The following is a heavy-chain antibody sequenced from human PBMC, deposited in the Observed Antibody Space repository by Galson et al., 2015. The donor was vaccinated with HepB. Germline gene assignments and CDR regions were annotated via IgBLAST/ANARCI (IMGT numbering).Heavy chain of an antibody. V-gene: IGHV3-30*18. Sequence: SLRLSCAASGFNFTRYGMHWVRQAPGKGLEWVAVISYDGGNKFYADSVKGRFTISRDNSKNTLFLQMNSLRSEDTAVYYCAKNSGELWVGEFANWGQGTLVAVTS. D-gene: IGHD3-10*01. CDR3: AKNSGELWVGEFAN. CDR2: ISYDGGNK. CDR1: GFNFTRYG. J-gene: IGHJ4*02.